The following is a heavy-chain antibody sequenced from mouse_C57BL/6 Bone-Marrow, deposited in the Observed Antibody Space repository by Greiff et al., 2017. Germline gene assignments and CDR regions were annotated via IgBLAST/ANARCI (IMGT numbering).Heavy chain of an antibody. CDR1: GFTFSSYD. V-gene: IGHV5-6*01. Sequence: EVKLVESGGDLVKPGGSLKLSCAASGFTFSSYDMSWVRQTPDQRLECVATISSGGSYTYYPDSVKGRFTISRDNAKNTLYLQMSSLTSEDTAMYYCAGVGLLWLRRAWFAYWGQGTLVTVSA. CDR3: AGVGLLWLRRAWFAY. J-gene: IGHJ3*01. CDR2: ISSGGSYT. D-gene: IGHD2-2*01.